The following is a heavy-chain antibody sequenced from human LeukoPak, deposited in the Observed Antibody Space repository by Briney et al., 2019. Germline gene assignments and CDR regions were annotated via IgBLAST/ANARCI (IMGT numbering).Heavy chain of an antibody. V-gene: IGHV3-21*01. CDR2: ITSTSAYR. Sequence: PGGSLRLSCVGSGFAFNAYTITSVRQAPGKGLEWVSSITSTSAYRQYGDSVRGRFTISRDNTKNSVYLQMDSLGAEDTAVYHCARATMGATTLNYYYFFMDLWGKGTTVTVSS. CDR3: ARATMGATTLNYYYFFMDL. J-gene: IGHJ6*03. CDR1: GFAFNAYT. D-gene: IGHD1-26*01.